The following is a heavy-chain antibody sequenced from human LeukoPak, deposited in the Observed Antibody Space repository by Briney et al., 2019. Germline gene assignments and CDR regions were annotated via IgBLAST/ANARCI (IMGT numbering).Heavy chain of an antibody. CDR2: ISGDGGST. CDR3: AYSRPPPGRGAYDI. V-gene: IGHV3-23*01. D-gene: IGHD5-18*01. J-gene: IGHJ3*02. Sequence: GGSLRLSCAASGFTFSSYAMSWVRQAPGKGLEWVSTISGDGGSTYYAESVKGRFTISRGNSQKTLYLQLNSLRAEDTAVYYCAYSRPPPGRGAYDIWGQGTMVTVSS. CDR1: GFTFSSYA.